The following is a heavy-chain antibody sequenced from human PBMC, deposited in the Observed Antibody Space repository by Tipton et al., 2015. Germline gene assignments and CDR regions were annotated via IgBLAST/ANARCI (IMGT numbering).Heavy chain of an antibody. D-gene: IGHD3-9*01. CDR2: ISHSGNT. V-gene: IGHV4-38-2*01. J-gene: IGHJ4*02. CDR3: ACQDYYSWTRDYQTVDY. CDR1: GYSISSGYY. Sequence: TLSLTCAVSGYSISSGYYWGWIRQPPGKGLEWIGSISHSGNTYYNPSLKSRVTMSRDTSKNQFSLKLTSVTAADTAVYYCACQDYYSWTRDYQTVDYCGQGALVTVSS.